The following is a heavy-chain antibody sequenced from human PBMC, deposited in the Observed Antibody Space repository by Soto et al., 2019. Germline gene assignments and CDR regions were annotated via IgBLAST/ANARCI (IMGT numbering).Heavy chain of an antibody. CDR2: INHSGST. Sequence: PSETLSLTCAVYGGSFSGYYWSWIRQPPGKGLEWIGEINHSGSTNYNPSLKSRVTISVDTSKNQFSLKLSSVTAADTAVYYCARGTRYDFWSGYYSLNRYYYYGMDVWGQGTTVTVPS. J-gene: IGHJ6*02. CDR3: ARGTRYDFWSGYYSLNRYYYYGMDV. V-gene: IGHV4-34*01. CDR1: GGSFSGYY. D-gene: IGHD3-3*01.